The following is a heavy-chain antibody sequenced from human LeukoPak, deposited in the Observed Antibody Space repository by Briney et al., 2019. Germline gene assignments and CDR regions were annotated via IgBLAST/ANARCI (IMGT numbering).Heavy chain of an antibody. D-gene: IGHD3-10*01. CDR1: GFIFSNYW. V-gene: IGHV3-74*01. J-gene: IGHJ4*02. Sequence: GGSLRLSCAASGFIFSNYWMHWVRQAPGKGLEWVSRINSDGRSTSYADSVKGRFTISRDNAKNTLYLQMNSLRAEDTAVYYCARERGTHGSGSYPFDYWGQGTLVTVSS. CDR2: INSDGRST. CDR3: ARERGTHGSGSYPFDY.